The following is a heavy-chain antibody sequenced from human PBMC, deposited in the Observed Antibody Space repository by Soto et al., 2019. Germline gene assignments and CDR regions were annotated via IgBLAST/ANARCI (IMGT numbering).Heavy chain of an antibody. CDR2: IWYDGSNK. CDR1: GFTFSNYG. J-gene: IGHJ4*02. Sequence: PGGSLRLSCAASGFTFSNYGMHWVRQAPGKGLERVAVIWYDGSNKYYADSVKGRFTISRDDSKNTLYLQMNSLRAEDTAVYYCARDHSGYYFDYWGQGALVTVSS. V-gene: IGHV3-33*01. CDR3: ARDHSGYYFDY. D-gene: IGHD5-12*01.